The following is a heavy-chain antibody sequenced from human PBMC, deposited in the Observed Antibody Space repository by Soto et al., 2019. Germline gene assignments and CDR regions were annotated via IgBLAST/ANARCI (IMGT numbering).Heavy chain of an antibody. Sequence: HPGGSLRLSCAVSGLTVSRTQMSWVRQAPGKGLQWVSVIYSAGCTYYANAVKGLFTISRDISENKIFLELNGLTVDDTAVYYCARAREPEYSSSIFFDYWGRGTVVTVSS. CDR1: GLTVSRTQ. D-gene: IGHD6-6*01. CDR3: ARAREPEYSSSIFFDY. CDR2: IYSAGCT. V-gene: IGHV3-53*01. J-gene: IGHJ4*01.